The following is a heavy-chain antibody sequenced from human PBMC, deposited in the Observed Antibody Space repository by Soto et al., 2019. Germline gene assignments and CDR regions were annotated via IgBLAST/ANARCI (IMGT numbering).Heavy chain of an antibody. J-gene: IGHJ6*02. V-gene: IGHV5-10-1*01. Sequence: PXESLKISCKGSGDSFISHWITWVRQMPGKGLEWMGKIDPSDSYTNYSPSFQGHVTISGDKSISTVYLHWSSLKASDTAMYYCARHGQDTGTTYSVAGIDVWGQGTTVTVSS. CDR2: IDPSDSYT. CDR1: GDSFISHW. D-gene: IGHD1-7*01. CDR3: ARHGQDTGTTYSVAGIDV.